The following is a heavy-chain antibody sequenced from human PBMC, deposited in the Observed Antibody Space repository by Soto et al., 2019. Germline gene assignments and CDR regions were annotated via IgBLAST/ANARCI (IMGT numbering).Heavy chain of an antibody. J-gene: IGHJ5*02. CDR2: INHSGST. D-gene: IGHD6-13*01. V-gene: IGHV4-34*01. CDR1: GGAFSGYY. CDR3: ARGGGLVAAGNWFDP. Sequence: PAETLSLTCAVYGGAFSGYYWTWIRQPPGKGLEWIGEINHSGSTNYNPSLKSRVTISVVTSKNQFSLKLTSVTAEYLALYYCARGGGLVAAGNWFDPWGQGSLVTVS.